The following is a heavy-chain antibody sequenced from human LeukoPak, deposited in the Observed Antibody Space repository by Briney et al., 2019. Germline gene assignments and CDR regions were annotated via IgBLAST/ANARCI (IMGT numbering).Heavy chain of an antibody. V-gene: IGHV3-48*04. D-gene: IGHD2-8*01. CDR3: ARAPYGYYYMDV. CDR1: GFSVSSYW. Sequence: GGSLRLSCAASGFSVSSYWMNWVRQAPGKGLEWVSYISSSGSTIYYADSVKGRFTISRDNAKNSLYLQMNSLRAEDTAVYYCARAPYGYYYMDVWGKGTTVTISS. CDR2: ISSSGSTI. J-gene: IGHJ6*03.